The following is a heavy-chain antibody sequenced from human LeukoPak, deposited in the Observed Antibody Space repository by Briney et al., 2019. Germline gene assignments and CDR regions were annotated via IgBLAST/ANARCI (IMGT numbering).Heavy chain of an antibody. J-gene: IGHJ3*02. Sequence: SETLSLTCTVSGDSISSGDYYWSWIRQPAGKGLEWIGRISSSGSTNYNPSLKSRVTISVDTSKNQLSLKLSSVTAADTAVYFCARGPYSYDSSGAFDIWGQGTMVTVSS. CDR1: GDSISSGDYY. V-gene: IGHV4-61*02. CDR2: ISSSGST. CDR3: ARGPYSYDSSGAFDI. D-gene: IGHD3-22*01.